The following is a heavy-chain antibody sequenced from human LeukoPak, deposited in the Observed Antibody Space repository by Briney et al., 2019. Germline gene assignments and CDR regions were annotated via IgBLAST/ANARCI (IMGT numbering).Heavy chain of an antibody. Sequence: RGSLRLSCAASGFTFSIYSMNWVRQAPGKGLEWVSYISSSSSTIYYADSVKGRFTISRDNAKNSLYLQMNSLRAEDTAVYYCARVWKSRGTAMAKSDYWGQGPLVTVSS. J-gene: IGHJ4*02. D-gene: IGHD5-18*01. CDR3: ARVWKSRGTAMAKSDY. CDR1: GFTFSIYS. V-gene: IGHV3-48*01. CDR2: ISSSSSTI.